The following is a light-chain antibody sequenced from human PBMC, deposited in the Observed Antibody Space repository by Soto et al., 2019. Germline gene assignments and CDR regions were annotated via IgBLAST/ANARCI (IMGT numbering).Light chain of an antibody. V-gene: IGKV2-28*01. J-gene: IGKJ2*01. CDR2: LGS. CDR1: QSLLHSNGYTY. CDR3: MQSLQTPYT. Sequence: DIVMTQSPLSLPVTPGEPASISCSSSQSLLHSNGYTYLGWYLQKPGQSPQLLISLGSNRASGVPDRFRGSGSGTDFTLNINRVEAEDVGVYYCMQSLQTPYTFGQGTKVDIK.